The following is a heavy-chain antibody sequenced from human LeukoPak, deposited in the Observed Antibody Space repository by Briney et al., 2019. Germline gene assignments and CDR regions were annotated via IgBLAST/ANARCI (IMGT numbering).Heavy chain of an antibody. Sequence: GRSLRLSCAASGFTFSSYAMHWVRQAPGKGLEWVAVISFDGSNRYDADSVKGRFTISRDNSKNMLYLQMNSLRVEDTAVYYCARDQQWLADYWGQGTLVTVSS. J-gene: IGHJ4*02. V-gene: IGHV3-30-3*01. CDR1: GFTFSSYA. CDR2: ISFDGSNR. CDR3: ARDQQWLADY. D-gene: IGHD6-19*01.